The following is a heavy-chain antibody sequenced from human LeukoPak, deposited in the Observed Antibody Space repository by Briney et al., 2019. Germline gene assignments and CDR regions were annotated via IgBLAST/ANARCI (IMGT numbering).Heavy chain of an antibody. CDR2: IYTSGST. CDR1: GCTNSSYY. CDR3: ARGGGGSYAGAAFDI. V-gene: IGHV4-4*07. Sequence: SETLSLTCTVSGCTNSSYYMSWIRQPAGKGLEWIGRIYTSGSTNYNPSLKSRVTMSVDTSKNQFSLKLSSVTAADTAVYYCARGGGGSYAGAAFDIWGQGTMVTVSS. J-gene: IGHJ3*02. D-gene: IGHD1-26*01.